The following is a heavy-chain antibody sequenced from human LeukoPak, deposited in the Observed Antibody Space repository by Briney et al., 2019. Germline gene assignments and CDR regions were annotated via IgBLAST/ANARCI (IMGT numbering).Heavy chain of an antibody. CDR1: GFTFSTYA. J-gene: IGHJ3*02. Sequence: GGSLRLSCAASGFTFSTYAMSWVRQAPGKGLEWVGRSRNKANSYSTEYAASVKGRFSISRDNSKNSVYLQMNSLKTEDTAVYYCARGGYYGRSGNFQNAFDIWGQGTMVTVSS. CDR3: ARGGYYGRSGNFQNAFDI. CDR2: SRNKANSYST. V-gene: IGHV3-72*01. D-gene: IGHD3-22*01.